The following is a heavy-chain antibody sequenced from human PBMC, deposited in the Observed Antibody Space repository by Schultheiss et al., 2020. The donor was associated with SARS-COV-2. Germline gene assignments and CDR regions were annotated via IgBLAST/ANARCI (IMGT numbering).Heavy chain of an antibody. CDR1: GYTFTSYD. CDR2: MNPDTGAT. J-gene: IGHJ6*02. V-gene: IGHV1-8*01. D-gene: IGHD1-26*01. CDR3: ARTSSGSYSYYGMDV. Sequence: ASVKVSCKPSGYTFTSYDLNWVRQATGQGLELVGWMNPDTGATGYTQKFQGRVTMTRNIPINTAYMELNSLRFEDTAVYYCARTSSGSYSYYGMDVWGQGTTVTVSS.